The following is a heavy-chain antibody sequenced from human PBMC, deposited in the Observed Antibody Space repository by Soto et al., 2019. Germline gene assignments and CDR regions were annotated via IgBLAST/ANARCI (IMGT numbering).Heavy chain of an antibody. CDR1: GFTFSSYE. CDR2: ISSSGSTI. J-gene: IGHJ4*02. Sequence: PGWSLRLSCAASGFTFSSYEMNWVRQAPGKGLEWVSYISSSGSTIYYADSVKGRFTISRDNAKNSLYLQMNSLRAEDTAVYYCARERISYTRTFDYWGKGTLVTVSS. D-gene: IGHD2-2*02. CDR3: ARERISYTRTFDY. V-gene: IGHV3-48*03.